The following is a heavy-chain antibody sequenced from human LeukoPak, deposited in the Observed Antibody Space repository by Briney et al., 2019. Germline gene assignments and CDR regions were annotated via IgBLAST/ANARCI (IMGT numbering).Heavy chain of an antibody. Sequence: SETVSLTCTVSGGSISSSSYYWGWIRQPPGKGLEWIGSIYYSGSTYYNPSLKSRVTISVDTSKNQFSLKLSSVTAADTAVYYCARLDTLTQQLVPWGQGTLVTVSS. CDR1: GGSISSSSYY. J-gene: IGHJ5*02. V-gene: IGHV4-39*01. D-gene: IGHD6-13*01. CDR2: IYYSGST. CDR3: ARLDTLTQQLVP.